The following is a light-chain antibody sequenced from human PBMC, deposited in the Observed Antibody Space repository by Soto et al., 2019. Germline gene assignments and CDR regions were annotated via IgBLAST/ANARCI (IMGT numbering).Light chain of an antibody. Sequence: QSVLTQPASVSGSPGQSITISCTGTDSDVGGYNYVSWYQQHPGKAPKLIISEVTNRPSGVSNRFSGSKSANTASLTISGLQAADEADYYCTSYSSSNTHVRFGGGTKLTVL. CDR2: EVT. CDR3: TSYSSSNTHVR. J-gene: IGLJ2*01. CDR1: DSDVGGYNY. V-gene: IGLV2-14*01.